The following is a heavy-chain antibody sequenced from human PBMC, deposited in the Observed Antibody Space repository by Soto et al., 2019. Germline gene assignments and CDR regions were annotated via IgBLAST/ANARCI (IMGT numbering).Heavy chain of an antibody. D-gene: IGHD3-9*01. CDR3: ARDQVDWALSDAFDI. V-gene: IGHV1-18*01. CDR2: ISAYNGNT. Sequence: ASVKVSCKASGYTFTSYGISWVRQAPGQGLEWMGWISAYNGNTNYAQKLRGRVTMTTDTSTSTAYMELRSLRSDDTAVYYCARDQVDWALSDAFDIWGQGTMVTVSS. J-gene: IGHJ3*02. CDR1: GYTFTSYG.